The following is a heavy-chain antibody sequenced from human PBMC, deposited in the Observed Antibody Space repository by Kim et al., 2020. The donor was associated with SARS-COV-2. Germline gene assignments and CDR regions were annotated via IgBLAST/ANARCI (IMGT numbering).Heavy chain of an antibody. Sequence: SETLSLTCTVSGGSISSYYWSWIRQPPGKGLEWIGYIYYSGSTNYNPSLKSRVTISVDTSKNQFSLKLSSVTAADTAVYYCARVPMIDYGDYEEGYFDYWGQGTLVTVSS. CDR3: ARVPMIDYGDYEEGYFDY. J-gene: IGHJ4*02. CDR1: GGSISSYY. D-gene: IGHD4-17*01. CDR2: IYYSGST. V-gene: IGHV4-59*01.